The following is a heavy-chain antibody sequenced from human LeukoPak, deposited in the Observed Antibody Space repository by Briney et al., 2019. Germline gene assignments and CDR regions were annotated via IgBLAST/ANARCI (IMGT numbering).Heavy chain of an antibody. Sequence: PSETLSLTCTVSGYSISSGYYWSWIRQPPGKGLEWIGSIYHSGSTYYNPSLKSRVTISVDTSKNQFSLKLSSVTAADTAVYYCARGRRIVVVPHAFDIWGQGTMVTVSS. CDR1: GYSISSGYY. J-gene: IGHJ3*02. V-gene: IGHV4-38-2*02. CDR3: ARGRRIVVVPHAFDI. CDR2: IYHSGST. D-gene: IGHD3-22*01.